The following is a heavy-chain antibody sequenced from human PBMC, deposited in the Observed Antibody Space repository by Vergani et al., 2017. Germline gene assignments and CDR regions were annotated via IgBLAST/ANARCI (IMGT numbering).Heavy chain of an antibody. CDR2: IIPIFGTA. V-gene: IGHV1-69*01. CDR3: ARVGVRYGDKNWFDP. J-gene: IGHJ5*02. CDR1: GGTFSSYA. D-gene: IGHD4-17*01. Sequence: QVQLVQSGAEVKKPGSSVKVSCKASGGTFSSYAISWVRQAPGQGLEWMGGIIPIFGTANYAQKCQGRVTITADESPSTAYMELSSLRSEDPAVYYCARVGVRYGDKNWFDPWGQGTLVTVYS.